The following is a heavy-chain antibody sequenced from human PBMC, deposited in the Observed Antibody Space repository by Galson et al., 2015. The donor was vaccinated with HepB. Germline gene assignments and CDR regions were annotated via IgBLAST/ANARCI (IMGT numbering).Heavy chain of an antibody. CDR1: GFTFSSYW. J-gene: IGHJ6*04. V-gene: IGHV3-74*01. CDR2: INTDGGST. Sequence: SLRLSCAASGFTFSSYWMHWVRQAPGRGLVWVSRINTDGGSTSYADSVRGRFTISRDNAKNTLYLQMNSLRAEDTAVYYCARNQQMDVWGKGTTVTVSS. CDR3: ARNQQMDV. D-gene: IGHD1-14*01.